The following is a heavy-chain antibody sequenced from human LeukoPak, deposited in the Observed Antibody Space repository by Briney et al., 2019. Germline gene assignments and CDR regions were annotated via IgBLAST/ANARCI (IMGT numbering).Heavy chain of an antibody. CDR2: ISRTGVAT. CDR3: AKHSHDGSAPYYEVQFDS. J-gene: IGHJ4*02. V-gene: IGHV3-23*01. CDR1: GFTFISFA. Sequence: GGSLRLSGAASGFTFISFAMSLVRQAPGKRLEWVSIISRTGVATYYANFVKGRFTISRDNSKNTVYLQMNSLRAEDTAVYYCAKHSHDGSAPYYEVQFDSWGQGTLVTVSS. D-gene: IGHD3-22*01.